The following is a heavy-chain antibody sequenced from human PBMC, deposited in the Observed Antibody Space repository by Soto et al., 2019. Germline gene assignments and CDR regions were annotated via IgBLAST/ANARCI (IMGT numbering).Heavy chain of an antibody. V-gene: IGHV4-39*01. D-gene: IGHD6-19*01. CDR3: ARHAVHSSGFTGY. CDR1: GGSISSSSYY. Sequence: PSETLSLTCTVSGGSISSSSYYWGWIRQPPGKGLEWIGSIYYSGSTYYNPSLKSRVTISVDTSKNQFSLKLSSVTAADTAVYYCARHAVHSSGFTGYWGQGTLVTV. J-gene: IGHJ4*02. CDR2: IYYSGST.